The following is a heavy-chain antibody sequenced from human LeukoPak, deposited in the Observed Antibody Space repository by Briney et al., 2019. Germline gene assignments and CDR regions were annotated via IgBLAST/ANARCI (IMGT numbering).Heavy chain of an antibody. CDR1: GFTFSSYA. CDR2: ISYDGSNK. CDR3: ARGSDVVVAAIWSWFDP. D-gene: IGHD2-15*01. V-gene: IGHV3-30-3*01. J-gene: IGHJ5*02. Sequence: GGSLRLSCAASGFTFSSYAMHWVRQAPGKGLEWVAVISYDGSNKYYADSVKGRFTISRDNSKNTLYLQMNSLRAEDTAVCYCARGSDVVVAAIWSWFDPWGQGTLVTVSS.